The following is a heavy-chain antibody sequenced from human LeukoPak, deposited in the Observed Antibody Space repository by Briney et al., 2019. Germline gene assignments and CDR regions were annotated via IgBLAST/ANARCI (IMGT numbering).Heavy chain of an antibody. CDR2: IKRDGTEK. D-gene: IGHD4-17*01. V-gene: IGHV3-7*01. Sequence: GGSLRLSCAASTFTFNTYWMSWVRQAPGKGLEWVATIKRDGTEKYYVDPVKGRFTISRDNAKNSLYLQMNSLRAEDTAVYYCARVGAGDEGNYWGQGTLVTVSS. CDR3: ARVGAGDEGNY. J-gene: IGHJ4*02. CDR1: TFTFNTYW.